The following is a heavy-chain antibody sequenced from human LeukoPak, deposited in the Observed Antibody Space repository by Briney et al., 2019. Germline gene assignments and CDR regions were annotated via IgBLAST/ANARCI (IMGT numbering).Heavy chain of an antibody. CDR2: IYTSGST. CDR3: ARDGYDFWSGHPGGAFDI. CDR1: GGSISSYY. D-gene: IGHD3-3*01. V-gene: IGHV4-4*07. Sequence: SETLSLTCTVSGGSISSYYWSWIRQPAGKGLEWIGRIYTSGSTNYNPSLKSRVTMSVDTSKNQFSLKLSSVTAADTAVCYCARDGYDFWSGHPGGAFDIWGQGTMVTVSS. J-gene: IGHJ3*02.